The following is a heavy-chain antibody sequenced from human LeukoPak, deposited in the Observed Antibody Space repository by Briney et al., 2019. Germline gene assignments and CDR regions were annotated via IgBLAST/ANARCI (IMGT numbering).Heavy chain of an antibody. V-gene: IGHV1-69*06. Sequence: SVKVSCKASGGTFSSYAISWVRQAPGQGLEWMGGIIPIFGTANYAQKFQGRVTITADKSTSTAYMELSSLRSEDTAVYYCARMVLGPNYYYMDVWGKGTTVTVSS. CDR3: ARMVLGPNYYYMDV. CDR1: GGTFSSYA. CDR2: IIPIFGTA. D-gene: IGHD3-16*01. J-gene: IGHJ6*03.